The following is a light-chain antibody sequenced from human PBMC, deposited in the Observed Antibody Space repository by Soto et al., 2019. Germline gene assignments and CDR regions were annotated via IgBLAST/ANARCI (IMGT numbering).Light chain of an antibody. CDR1: QSLGGN. Sequence: EIVMTQSPAPLAVSPGDTATLSCRASQSLGGNLAWYQQKPGQGPRLLIFRASSRATGVPARFSASGSGTEFTLTISGLQSEDFAIYYCQQYSNWPPWTFGPGTKVEIK. CDR2: RAS. CDR3: QQYSNWPPWT. V-gene: IGKV3-15*01. J-gene: IGKJ1*01.